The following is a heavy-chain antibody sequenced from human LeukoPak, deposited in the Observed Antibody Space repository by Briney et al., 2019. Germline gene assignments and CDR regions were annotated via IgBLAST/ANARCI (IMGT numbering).Heavy chain of an antibody. CDR2: INSDGGST. CDR3: ASMNGHAFDI. J-gene: IGHJ3*02. Sequence: GGSLRLSCAASGFTLSSYWMHWVRQAPGKGLVWVSGINSDGGSTRYAASVKGRFIITRDNAKNMLYLQMNSLRAEDTAVYYCASMNGHAFDIWGQGTRVTVSS. CDR1: GFTLSSYW. D-gene: IGHD2-8*01. V-gene: IGHV3-74*01.